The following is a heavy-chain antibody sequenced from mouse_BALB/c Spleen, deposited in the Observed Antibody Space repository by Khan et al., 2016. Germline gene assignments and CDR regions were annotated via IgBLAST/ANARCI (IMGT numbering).Heavy chain of an antibody. Sequence: EVELVESGGDLVKPGGSLKLSCTASGFTFSTYDMSWVRQTPDERLEWVATIRGGGSYTYYQDSVKGRFTISRDKAKNTLFLHMSSLTAEDKAMYSCTLLYSDPYAMDYWGQATSVTFSS. D-gene: IGHD2-1*01. CDR1: GFTFSTYD. V-gene: IGHV5-6*01. CDR2: IRGGGSYT. CDR3: TLLYSDPYAMDY. J-gene: IGHJ4*01.